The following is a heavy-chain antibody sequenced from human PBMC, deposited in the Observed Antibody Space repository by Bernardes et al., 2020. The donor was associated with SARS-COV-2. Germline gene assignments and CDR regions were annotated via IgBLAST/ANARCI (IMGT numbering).Heavy chain of an antibody. Sequence: VKVTRKASGYTFPNYGISWVRQAPGQELEWMGWISAYNGTTNYAQKLQGRVTMTTDTSTSTAYMELRSLRSDDTAVYYCARDHPLRYFDWLLRGDEYYYGMDVWGQGTTVTVSS. CDR2: ISAYNGTT. CDR3: ARDHPLRYFDWLLRGDEYYYGMDV. D-gene: IGHD3-9*01. J-gene: IGHJ6*02. V-gene: IGHV1-18*04. CDR1: GYTFPNYG.